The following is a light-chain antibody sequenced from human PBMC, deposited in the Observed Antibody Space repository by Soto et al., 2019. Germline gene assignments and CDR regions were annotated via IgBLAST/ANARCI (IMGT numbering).Light chain of an antibody. V-gene: IGKV3-20*01. J-gene: IGKJ1*01. CDR3: QQSYSSPPT. CDR1: QSVSNNY. CDR2: GAS. Sequence: EIVLTQSPGTLSLSPGERATLSCRASQSVSNNYLAWYQQKPGQAPRLLIYGASNRATGIPDRFSGSRSGPDFTLTISSLQPEDFATYYCQQSYSSPPTFGQGTKVDI.